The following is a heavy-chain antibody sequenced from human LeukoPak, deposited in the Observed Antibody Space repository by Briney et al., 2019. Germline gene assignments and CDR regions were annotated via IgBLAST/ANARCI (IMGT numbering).Heavy chain of an antibody. Sequence: PSETLSLTCAVSGCSISSGHYWVWIRQPPGKGLEYIGNIYHSGSSHYNPSLKSRVTISVDTSNNQFSLKLSSVTAADTAVYYCARAKNPYYYYYYMDFWGRGTTVTVSS. V-gene: IGHV4-38-2*01. CDR2: IYHSGSS. CDR3: ARAKNPYYYYYYMDF. J-gene: IGHJ6*03. CDR1: GCSISSGHY.